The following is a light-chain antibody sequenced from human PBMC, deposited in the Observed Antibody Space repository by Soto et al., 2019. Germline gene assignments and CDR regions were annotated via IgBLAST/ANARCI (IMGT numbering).Light chain of an antibody. CDR3: QQYGSSPST. V-gene: IGKV3-20*01. Sequence: EIVLTPSPGTLSLSTGERATLSCRASQSVSSSYLAWYQQKPGQAPRLLIYGASSRATGIPDRFSGSGSGTDFTLTISRLEPEDFVVYYCQQYGSSPSTFGQGTKV. CDR1: QSVSSSY. CDR2: GAS. J-gene: IGKJ1*01.